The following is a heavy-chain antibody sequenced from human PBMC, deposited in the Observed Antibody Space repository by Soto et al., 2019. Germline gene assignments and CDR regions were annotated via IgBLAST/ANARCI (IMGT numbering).Heavy chain of an antibody. D-gene: IGHD6-19*01. CDR1: GFTFSNAW. J-gene: IGHJ4*02. V-gene: IGHV3-15*01. Sequence: EVRLVESGGGLVKPGGSLRLSCAASGFTFSNAWMSWVRQAPGKGLEWVGRIKSKTDGGTTDYAAPVKGRFTISRDDSKNTLYLQMNSLKTEDTAVYYCTTLTYSSGWLTDYWGQGTLVTVSS. CDR3: TTLTYSSGWLTDY. CDR2: IKSKTDGGTT.